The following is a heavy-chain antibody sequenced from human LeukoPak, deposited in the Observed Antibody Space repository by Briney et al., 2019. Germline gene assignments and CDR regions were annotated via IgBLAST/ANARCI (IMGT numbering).Heavy chain of an antibody. Sequence: GASVTVSCTASASGFTSYAISRMRHAPGPGNEWMGVIIIIFGTANYAQKFQGRGPITTDKSTSTAYMELSSLRSEDTAVDYCAREYLGTGSIGGPDDYGMDVWGKGTTVTVSS. D-gene: IGHD3/OR15-3a*01. CDR2: IIIIFGTA. V-gene: IGHV1-69*05. CDR1: ASGFTSYA. CDR3: AREYLGTGSIGGPDDYGMDV. J-gene: IGHJ6*04.